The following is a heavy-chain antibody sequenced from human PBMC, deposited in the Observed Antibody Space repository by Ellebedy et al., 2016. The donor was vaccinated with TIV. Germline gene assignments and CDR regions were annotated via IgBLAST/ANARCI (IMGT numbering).Heavy chain of an antibody. CDR2: IDPSDSYT. CDR3: AGSITMIVDDAFDI. V-gene: IGHV5-10-1*01. J-gene: IGHJ3*02. CDR1: GYTFTSYW. Sequence: KVSXKASGYTFTSYWISWVRQMPGKGLEWMGRIDPSDSYTNYSPSFQGHVTISADKSISTAYLQWSSLKASDTAMYYCAGSITMIVDDAFDIWGQGTMVTVSS. D-gene: IGHD3-22*01.